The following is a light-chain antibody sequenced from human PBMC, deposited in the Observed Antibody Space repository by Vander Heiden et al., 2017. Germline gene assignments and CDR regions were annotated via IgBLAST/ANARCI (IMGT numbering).Light chain of an antibody. CDR3: ASWDTGLDGWV. CDR1: SSNIGKNS. Sequence: QSVLTQPPSASGTPGQRVTISCSGSSSNIGKNSVDWYRQLPGTAPKLLIYINNQRPSGVPDRFSGSKSGTSASPAISGLQSEDEADYYCASWDTGLDGWVFGGGTKLTVL. CDR2: INN. V-gene: IGLV1-44*01. J-gene: IGLJ3*02.